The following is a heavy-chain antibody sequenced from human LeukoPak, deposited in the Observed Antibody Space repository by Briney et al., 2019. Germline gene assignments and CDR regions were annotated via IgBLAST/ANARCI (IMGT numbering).Heavy chain of an antibody. CDR2: IYYSGST. CDR3: AREGSPHYYDSSGYYFDY. D-gene: IGHD3-22*01. Sequence: SETLSLTCTVSGGSISSGDYYWSWIRQPPGKGLEWIGYIYYSGSTYYNPSLKSRVTISVDTSKNQFSLKLSSVTAADTAVYYCAREGSPHYYDSSGYYFDYWGQETLVTVSS. V-gene: IGHV4-30-4*08. J-gene: IGHJ4*02. CDR1: GGSISSGDYY.